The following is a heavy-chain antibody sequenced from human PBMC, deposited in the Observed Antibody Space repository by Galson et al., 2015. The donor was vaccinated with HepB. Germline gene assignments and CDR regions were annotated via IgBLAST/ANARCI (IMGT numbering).Heavy chain of an antibody. CDR3: ARVGGYGSGSYYDGYHYMDV. CDR1: GFTFSSYS. J-gene: IGHJ6*03. CDR2: ISSSSSYI. Sequence: SLRLSCAASGFTFSSYSMNWVRQAPGKGLEWVSSISSSSSYIYYADSVKGRFTISRDNAKNSLYLQMNSLRAEDTAVYYCARVGGYGSGSYYDGYHYMDVWGKGTTVTVSS. V-gene: IGHV3-21*01. D-gene: IGHD3-10*01.